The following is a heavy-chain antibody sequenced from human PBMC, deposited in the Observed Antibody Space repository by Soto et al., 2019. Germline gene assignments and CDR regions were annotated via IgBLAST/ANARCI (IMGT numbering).Heavy chain of an antibody. Sequence: PGGSLRLSCAASGFTFSSYTMNWVRQAPGKGLEWVSSISGGTTYIYYADSVKGRFTISRDNAQNSLFLHMNSLRAEDTALYYCAREDGYSHAYGMDVWGQGTTVPVSS. V-gene: IGHV3-21*01. CDR3: AREDGYSHAYGMDV. CDR1: GFTFSSYT. CDR2: ISGGTTYI. J-gene: IGHJ6*01. D-gene: IGHD4-4*01.